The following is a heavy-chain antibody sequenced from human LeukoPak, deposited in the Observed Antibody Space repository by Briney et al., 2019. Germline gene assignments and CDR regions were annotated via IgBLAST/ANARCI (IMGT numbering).Heavy chain of an antibody. J-gene: IGHJ3*02. V-gene: IGHV4-59*08. CDR1: GGSISSYY. Sequence: KASQTLSLTCTVSGGSISSYYWSWVRQPPGKGLEWIGYIYYSGSPNYNPSLKSRVTISVDTSKNQFSLKLSSVTAADTAVYYCARTAAGHHDAFDIWGQGTMVTVSS. D-gene: IGHD6-13*01. CDR2: IYYSGSP. CDR3: ARTAAGHHDAFDI.